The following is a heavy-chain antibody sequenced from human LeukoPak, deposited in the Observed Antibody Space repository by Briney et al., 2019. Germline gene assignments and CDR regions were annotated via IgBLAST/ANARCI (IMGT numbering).Heavy chain of an antibody. CDR2: INPNSGGT. CDR1: GYTFTGYY. D-gene: IGHD3-22*01. CDR3: ARESYDSSGYFSPLVDY. Sequence: ASVKVSCKASGYTFTGYYMHWVRQAPGQGLEWMGRINPNSGGTNYAQKFQGRVTMTRDTPISTAYMELSRLRSDDTAVYYCARESYDSSGYFSPLVDYWGQGTLVTVSS. J-gene: IGHJ4*02. V-gene: IGHV1-2*06.